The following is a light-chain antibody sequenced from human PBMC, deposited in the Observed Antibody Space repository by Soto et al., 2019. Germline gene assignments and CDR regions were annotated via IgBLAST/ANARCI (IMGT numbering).Light chain of an antibody. Sequence: QSALTQPASASGSPGQSITISCTGTSSDVGSYNLVSWYQQHPGKAPKLIIYEGSKRPSGVSNRFSGSKSGNTASLTISGLQAEDEADYYCCSYARGTTVVFGGGTKLTVL. CDR3: CSYARGTTVV. CDR1: SSDVGSYNL. CDR2: EGS. V-gene: IGLV2-23*01. J-gene: IGLJ2*01.